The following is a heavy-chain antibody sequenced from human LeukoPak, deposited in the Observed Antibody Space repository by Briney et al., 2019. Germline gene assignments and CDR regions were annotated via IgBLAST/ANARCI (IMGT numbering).Heavy chain of an antibody. D-gene: IGHD2-8*01. CDR1: GGTFSSYA. CDR3: ARDLAGYCTNGVCHPRDY. J-gene: IGHJ4*02. CDR2: IIPILGIA. Sequence: SVKVSCKASGGTFSSYAISWVRQAPGQGLEWMGRIIPILGIANYAQKFQGRVTITADKSTSTAYMELSSLRSEDTAVYYCARDLAGYCTNGVCHPRDYWGQGTLVTVSS. V-gene: IGHV1-69*04.